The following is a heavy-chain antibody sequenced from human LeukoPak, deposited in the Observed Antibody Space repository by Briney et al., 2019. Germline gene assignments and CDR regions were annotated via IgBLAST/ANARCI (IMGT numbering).Heavy chain of an antibody. Sequence: PGGSLRLSYAPSGFTFSNYWMHWVRQAPGEGLVWVSRINTDGTGTSYADSVKGRFTISRDNAKNTLYLQMNSLRVEDTAVYYCARHSTSIFGVVTEDYWGQGTLVTVSS. CDR1: GFTFSNYW. V-gene: IGHV3-74*01. J-gene: IGHJ4*02. D-gene: IGHD3-3*01. CDR2: INTDGTGT. CDR3: ARHSTSIFGVVTEDY.